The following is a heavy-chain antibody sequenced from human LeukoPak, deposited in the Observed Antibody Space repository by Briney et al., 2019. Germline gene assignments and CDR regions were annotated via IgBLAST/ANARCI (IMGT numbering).Heavy chain of an antibody. J-gene: IGHJ4*02. V-gene: IGHV3-48*04. D-gene: IGHD2/OR15-2a*01. Sequence: GGSLRLSCAASGFTFSGHNMNWVRQAPGKGLEWISFVSISSGTIYYADSVKGRFRISRDNAKSSLDLEMNSLRAEDTAVYYCAKPATTTEHYFDYWGQGTLVTVSS. CDR2: VSISSGTI. CDR1: GFTFSGHN. CDR3: AKPATTTEHYFDY.